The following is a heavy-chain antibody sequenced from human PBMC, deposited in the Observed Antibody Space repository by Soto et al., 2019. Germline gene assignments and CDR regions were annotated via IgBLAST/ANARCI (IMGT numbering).Heavy chain of an antibody. J-gene: IGHJ4*02. CDR2: ISGSGGST. Sequence: GGSLRLSCAASGFTFSSYAMSWVRQAPGKGLEWVSAISGSGGSTYYADSVKGRFTISRDNSKNTLYLQMNSLRAEETAVYYCAKDYTYYDILTGFFLYQYYFDYWGQGTLVTVSS. V-gene: IGHV3-23*01. CDR1: GFTFSSYA. D-gene: IGHD3-9*01. CDR3: AKDYTYYDILTGFFLYQYYFDY.